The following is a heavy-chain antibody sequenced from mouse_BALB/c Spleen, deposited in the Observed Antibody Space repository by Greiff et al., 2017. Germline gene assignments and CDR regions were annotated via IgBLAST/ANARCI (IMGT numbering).Heavy chain of an antibody. V-gene: IGHV1-4*01. CDR3: ASDYDYC. J-gene: IGHJ2*01. CDR1: GYSFTTYT. Sequence: QVQLKQSGAELARPGASVKMSCKASGYSFTTYTMHWVKQRPGQGLEWIGYINPSSGYTKYNQKFKDKATLTADKSSSTAYMQLSSLTSEDSAVYYCASDYDYCWGQGTTLTVSS. CDR2: INPSSGYT. D-gene: IGHD2-4*01.